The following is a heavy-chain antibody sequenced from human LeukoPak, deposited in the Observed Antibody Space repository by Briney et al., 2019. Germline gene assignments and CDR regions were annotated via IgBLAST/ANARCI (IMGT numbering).Heavy chain of an antibody. V-gene: IGHV3-74*01. D-gene: IGHD6-13*01. CDR2: ISGDGRNI. J-gene: IGHJ3*02. CDR1: GFTFSSYW. Sequence: PGGSLRLSCVASGFTFSSYWMHWVRQDPRKGLVWVSRISGDGRNINYADSVRGRFTISRDNAKNTLYLQMNSLRAEDTAVYYCARLAAPDAFDIWGQGTMVTVSS. CDR3: ARLAAPDAFDI.